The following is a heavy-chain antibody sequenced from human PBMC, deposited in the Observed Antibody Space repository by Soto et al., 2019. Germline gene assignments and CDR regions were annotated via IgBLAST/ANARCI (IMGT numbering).Heavy chain of an antibody. J-gene: IGHJ5*02. Sequence: PSETLSLTCTVSGDSTSYYYWSWIRVAPGKGLEWIGSVYHSGSTNYNPSLKSRVTILRDSSKAQFSLKLNSATAADTDVYYCAIGYMDWFDPWGQGTLVTVSS. CDR2: VYHSGST. CDR1: GDSTSYYY. D-gene: IGHD2-2*02. V-gene: IGHV4-59*08. CDR3: AIGYMDWFDP.